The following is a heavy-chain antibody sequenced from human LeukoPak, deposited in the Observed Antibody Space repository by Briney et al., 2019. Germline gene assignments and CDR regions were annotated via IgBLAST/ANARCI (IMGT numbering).Heavy chain of an antibody. CDR3: ARVSAAGTLHWYFDL. D-gene: IGHD6-13*01. CDR1: GFTFISYA. J-gene: IGHJ2*01. V-gene: IGHV3-30-3*01. Sequence: GGSLRLSCAASGFTFISYAMHWVRQAPGKGLEWVAVISYDGSNKYYADSVKGRFTISRDNSKNTLYLQMNSLRAEDTAVYYCARVSAAGTLHWYFDLWGRGTLVTVSS. CDR2: ISYDGSNK.